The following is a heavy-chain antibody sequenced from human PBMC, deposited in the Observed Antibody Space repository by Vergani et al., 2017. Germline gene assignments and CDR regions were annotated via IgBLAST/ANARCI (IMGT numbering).Heavy chain of an antibody. CDR2: IRNYNGNT. Sequence: QVQLVQSGTEVKKPGASVKVSCKASGYTFTNYGINWVRQAPGQGLEWMGWIRNYNGNTNYAQKFQGRVTMSTETSTSTAYLEVRSLTSDDTAVYFCAREAALGNWFDPWGQGTLVTVSS. D-gene: IGHD2-15*01. CDR3: AREAALGNWFDP. J-gene: IGHJ5*02. V-gene: IGHV1-18*04. CDR1: GYTFTNYG.